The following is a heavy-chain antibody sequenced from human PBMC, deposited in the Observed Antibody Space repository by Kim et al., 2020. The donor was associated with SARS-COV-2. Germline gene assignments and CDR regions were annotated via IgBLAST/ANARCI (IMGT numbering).Heavy chain of an antibody. CDR2: ISYDGSNK. Sequence: GGSLRLSCAASGFTFSSYAMHWVRQAPGKGLEWVAVISYDGSNKYYADSVKGRFTISRDNSKNTLYLQMNSLRAEDTAVYYCARGSSGSYYNQEADYWGQGTLVTVSS. V-gene: IGHV3-30*04. CDR1: GFTFSSYA. CDR3: ARGSSGSYYNQEADY. D-gene: IGHD3-10*01. J-gene: IGHJ4*02.